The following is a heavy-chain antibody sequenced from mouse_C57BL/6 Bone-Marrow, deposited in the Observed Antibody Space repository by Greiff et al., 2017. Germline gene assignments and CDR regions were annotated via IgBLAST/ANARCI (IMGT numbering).Heavy chain of an antibody. V-gene: IGHV1-12*01. Sequence: QVQLQQSGAELVRPGASVKMSCKASGYTFTSYNMHWVNQTPRQGLEWIGAIYPGNGATSYNQKFKGKATLTVNNSPSTSYMQLISLTSEDSAVYFCARGRWFFDYWGQGTTLTVSS. J-gene: IGHJ2*01. D-gene: IGHD2-3*01. CDR1: GYTFTSYN. CDR3: ARGRWFFDY. CDR2: IYPGNGAT.